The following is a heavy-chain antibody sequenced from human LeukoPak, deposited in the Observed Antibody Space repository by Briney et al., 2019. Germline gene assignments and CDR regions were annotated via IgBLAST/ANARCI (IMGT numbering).Heavy chain of an antibody. CDR1: GFIFSNYG. D-gene: IGHD3-22*01. V-gene: IGHV3-30*18. CDR2: ISYDGTNK. Sequence: GGSLRLSCAASGFIFSNYGMHWVRQAPGKGLEWVAVISYDGTNKYYADSVKGRFTISRDNSKNTLFLQMNSLRAEDTALYYCAKDNSLSYYDTRGHPDYWGQGTLVTASS. CDR3: AKDNSLSYYDTRGHPDY. J-gene: IGHJ4*02.